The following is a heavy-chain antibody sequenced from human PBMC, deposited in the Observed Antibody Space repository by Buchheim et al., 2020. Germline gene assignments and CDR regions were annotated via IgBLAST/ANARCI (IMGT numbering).Heavy chain of an antibody. CDR3: AGEWVVTFDY. V-gene: IGHV3-30-3*01. CDR2: ISYDGSNK. J-gene: IGHJ4*02. D-gene: IGHD3-22*01. Sequence: QVQLVESGGGVVQPGRSLRLSCAASGFTFSSYAMHWVRQAPGKGLAWVAVISYDGSNKYYAHSVKGRFTIPRDNSTNTLYLQMNSLRAEDTAVYYCAGEWVVTFDYWGQGTL. CDR1: GFTFSSYA.